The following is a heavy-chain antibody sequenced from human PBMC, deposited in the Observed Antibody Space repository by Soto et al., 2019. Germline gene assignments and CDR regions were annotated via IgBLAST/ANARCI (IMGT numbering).Heavy chain of an antibody. D-gene: IGHD3-16*01. CDR1: GFTFSNYA. V-gene: IGHV3-23*01. Sequence: EVQLLESGGGLVQPGGSLRLSCTASGFTFSNYAMRWVRQAPGKGLESFSAITNSGGATYYTDSVRGRFTISRDNSQSTLYLQMSSLTVEDSAIYYCVRDWGYDSWGQGTLVTVSS. CDR2: ITNSGGAT. CDR3: VRDWGYDS. J-gene: IGHJ4*02.